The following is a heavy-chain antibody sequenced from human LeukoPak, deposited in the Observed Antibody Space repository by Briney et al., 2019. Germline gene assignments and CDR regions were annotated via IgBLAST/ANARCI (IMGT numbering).Heavy chain of an antibody. J-gene: IGHJ4*02. CDR1: GYTFTGYY. D-gene: IGHD2-2*01. Sequence: EASVKVSCKASGYTFTGYYMHWVRQAPGQGLEWMGWINPNSGGTNYAQKFQGRVTMTRDTSISTAYMELSRLRSDDTAVYYCARVIDLGYCSSTSCPFDYWGQGTLVTVSS. CDR3: ARVIDLGYCSSTSCPFDY. CDR2: INPNSGGT. V-gene: IGHV1-2*02.